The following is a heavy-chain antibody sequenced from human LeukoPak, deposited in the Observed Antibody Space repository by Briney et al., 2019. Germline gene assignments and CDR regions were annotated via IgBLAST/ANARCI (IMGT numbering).Heavy chain of an antibody. J-gene: IGHJ3*02. CDR2: MNPNSGNT. Sequence: ASVKVSCRASVYIFTSYDINWVRQATGQGLEWMGWMNPNSGNTGYAQKFQDRVTMTRNTSISTAYMELSSLRSEDTAVYYCSYYDRRAFDIWGQGTMVTVSS. D-gene: IGHD3-22*01. CDR3: SYYDRRAFDI. CDR1: VYIFTSYD. V-gene: IGHV1-8*01.